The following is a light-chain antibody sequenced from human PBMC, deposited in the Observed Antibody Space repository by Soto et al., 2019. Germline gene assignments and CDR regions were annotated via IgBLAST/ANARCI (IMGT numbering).Light chain of an antibody. CDR2: GAS. Sequence: IQMTQSPSFLSASVGDRVTITCRASQSIGKHLNWYQQKPGKAPKFLIYGASTLQSGVPSRFSGSGSGTEFTLTISSLQPDDFATYYCQQYNSYWTFGQGTKVDIK. CDR3: QQYNSYWT. V-gene: IGKV1-9*01. J-gene: IGKJ1*01. CDR1: QSIGKH.